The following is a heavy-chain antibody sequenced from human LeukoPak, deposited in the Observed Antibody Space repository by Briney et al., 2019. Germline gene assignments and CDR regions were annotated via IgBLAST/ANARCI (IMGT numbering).Heavy chain of an antibody. Sequence: EASVKVSCKASRYTFTSYYMHWVRQAPGQGLEWMGIINPSGGSTSYAQKFQGRVTMTRDTSTSTVYMELSSLRSEDTAVYYCARDPDLPYYYDSSGYQPFSDYWGQGTLVTVSS. D-gene: IGHD3-22*01. CDR1: RYTFTSYY. V-gene: IGHV1-46*01. J-gene: IGHJ4*02. CDR3: ARDPDLPYYYDSSGYQPFSDY. CDR2: INPSGGST.